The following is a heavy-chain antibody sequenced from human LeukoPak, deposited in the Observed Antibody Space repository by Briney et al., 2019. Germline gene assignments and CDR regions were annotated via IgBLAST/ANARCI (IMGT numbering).Heavy chain of an antibody. Sequence: PSETLSLTCSVSGGSISSSSYYWGWIRQAPGRGLEWIANIYYSGSTYYSPSLKSRVTISVDTSKNQFSLKLNSVTAADTAVYYCARQFYESRSPHAKYFQQWGQGTLATVSS. J-gene: IGHJ1*01. CDR2: IYYSGST. V-gene: IGHV4-39*01. CDR1: GGSISSSSYY. CDR3: ARQFYESRSPHAKYFQQ. D-gene: IGHD3-22*01.